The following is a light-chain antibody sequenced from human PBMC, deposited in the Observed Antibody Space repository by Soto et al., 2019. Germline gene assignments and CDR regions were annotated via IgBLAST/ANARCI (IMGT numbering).Light chain of an antibody. V-gene: IGLV2-14*01. Sequence: QSALTQPASVSGPPGQSITVSCSGTSSDVGAYNYVSWYQHHPGKAPRLVMYDVTNRPSGFSDRFSGSKSGNTASLTISGRLAEDEADYHCTPHTRTSTYVRGTGTKLTV. CDR3: TPHTRTSTYV. J-gene: IGLJ1*01. CDR1: SSDVGAYNY. CDR2: DVT.